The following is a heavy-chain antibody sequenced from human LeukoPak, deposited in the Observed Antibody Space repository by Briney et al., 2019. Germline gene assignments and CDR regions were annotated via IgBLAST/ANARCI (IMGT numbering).Heavy chain of an antibody. V-gene: IGHV3-33*01. CDR2: IWYDGSNK. CDR1: GFTFSSYG. D-gene: IGHD3-10*01. Sequence: GGSLRLSCAASGFTFSSYGMHWVRQAPGKGLEWVAVIWYDGSNKYYADSVKGRFTISRDNSKSTLYLQMNSLRAEDTAVYYCARELEIYYGSGSYYNFDYWGQGTLVTVSS. CDR3: ARELEIYYGSGSYYNFDY. J-gene: IGHJ4*02.